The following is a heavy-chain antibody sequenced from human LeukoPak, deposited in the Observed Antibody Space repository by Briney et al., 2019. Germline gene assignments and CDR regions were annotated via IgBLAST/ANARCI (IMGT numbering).Heavy chain of an antibody. CDR2: INPNSGGT. Sequence: GASVKVSCKASGYTFTSFDINWVRQATGQGLEWMGWINPNSGGTNYAQKFQGRVTMTRDTSISTAYMELSRLRSDDTAVYYCARSRSSSWLRYWFDPWGQGTLVTVSS. D-gene: IGHD6-13*01. J-gene: IGHJ5*02. CDR1: GYTFTSFD. V-gene: IGHV1-2*02. CDR3: ARSRSSSWLRYWFDP.